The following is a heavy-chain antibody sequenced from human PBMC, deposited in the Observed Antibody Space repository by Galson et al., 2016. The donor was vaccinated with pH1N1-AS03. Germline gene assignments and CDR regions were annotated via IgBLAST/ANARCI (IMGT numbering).Heavy chain of an antibody. CDR2: LYGGGDT. J-gene: IGHJ2*01. Sequence: SLRLSCAASGFTVSGNYMIWVRQAPGKGLEWVSVLYGGGDTNFADSMKGRFTISRDTSMNTVFLEMSNLRTEDTAVYYCATGTVPGRNWYLDLWGRGTLVTGAS. CDR1: GFTVSGNY. D-gene: IGHD1-1*01. CDR3: ATGTVPGRNWYLDL. V-gene: IGHV3-66*02.